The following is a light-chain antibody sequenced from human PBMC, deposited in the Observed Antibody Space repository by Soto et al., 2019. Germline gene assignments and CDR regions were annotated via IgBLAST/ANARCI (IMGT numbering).Light chain of an antibody. Sequence: DIQMTQSPSSLSASVGDRVTITCRASQSISSNLNWYQQKPGEAPKLLIYVASSLQSGVPSRFSGSESGTDYTLTISSLQPEDFATYYCQQSYSTPYTFGQGTKLEIK. J-gene: IGKJ2*01. CDR3: QQSYSTPYT. CDR2: VAS. V-gene: IGKV1-39*01. CDR1: QSISSN.